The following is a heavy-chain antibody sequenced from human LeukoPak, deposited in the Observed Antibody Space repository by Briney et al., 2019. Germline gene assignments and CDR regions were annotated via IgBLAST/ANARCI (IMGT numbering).Heavy chain of an antibody. V-gene: IGHV3-11*04. CDR1: GFTFSDYY. CDR2: ISSSGSTI. J-gene: IGHJ4*02. CDR3: ATANRDDFDY. Sequence: GWSLRLSFAASGFTFSDYYMSWIRQAPGKGLEWVSYISSSGSTIYYADSVKGRFTISRDNAKNSLYLQMNSLRAEDTAVYYCATANRDDFDYWGQGTLVTVSS. D-gene: IGHD5-24*01.